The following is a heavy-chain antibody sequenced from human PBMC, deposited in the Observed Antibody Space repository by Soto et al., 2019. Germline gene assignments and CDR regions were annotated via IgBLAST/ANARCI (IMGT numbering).Heavy chain of an antibody. J-gene: IGHJ4*02. Sequence: GGSLRLSCEASGFSFSSYAMIWVRQAPGKGLEWVSAISGSGGSTYYADSVKGRFTISRDNSKNTLYLQMDSLRAEDTAVYYCAKEGYYDSSGPYYWGQGTLVTVSS. CDR1: GFSFSSYA. CDR2: ISGSGGST. D-gene: IGHD3-22*01. V-gene: IGHV3-23*01. CDR3: AKEGYYDSSGPYY.